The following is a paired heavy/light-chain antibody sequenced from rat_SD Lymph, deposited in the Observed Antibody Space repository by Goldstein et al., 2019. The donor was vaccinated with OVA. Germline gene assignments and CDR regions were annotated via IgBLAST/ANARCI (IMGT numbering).Light chain of an antibody. CDR2: RAS. CDR1: ESVSTR. J-gene: IGKJ1*01. CDR3: QQSWIGWT. Sequence: TVLTQSPALAVSPGERVTISCKATESVSTRMHWYQQKPGQQPKLLIYRASNLASGVPARFSGSGSGTDFTLTIDPVETDDTATYVCQQSWIGWTFGGGTKLELK. V-gene: IGKV3S9*01.
Heavy chain of an antibody. J-gene: IGHJ2*01. CDR2: MWSNGDK. V-gene: IGHV2-32*01. Sequence: QVQLKESGPGLVQPSQTLSLTCTVSGFSLTDYHVHWVRQPPGKGLEWMGVMWSNGDKSYNPVLKFRLSISRDTSKSQVFFKMNSLQTEDTATYYCARDRAVYNNPSDYWGQGVMVTVSS. CDR1: GFSLTDYH. D-gene: IGHD1-10*01. CDR3: ARDRAVYNNPSDY.